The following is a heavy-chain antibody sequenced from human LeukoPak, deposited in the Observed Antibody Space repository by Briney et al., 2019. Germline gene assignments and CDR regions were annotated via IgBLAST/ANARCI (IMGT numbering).Heavy chain of an antibody. CDR1: GGSISSSSYY. CDR3: ARESPGDGYNYLDY. D-gene: IGHD5-24*01. CDR2: IYYSGST. Sequence: PSETLSLTCTVSGGSISSSSYYWGWIRQPPGKGLEWIGSIYYSGSTYYNPSLKSRVAISVDTSKNQFSLKLSSVTAADTAVYYCARESPGDGYNYLDYWGQGTLVTVSS. J-gene: IGHJ4*02. V-gene: IGHV4-39*07.